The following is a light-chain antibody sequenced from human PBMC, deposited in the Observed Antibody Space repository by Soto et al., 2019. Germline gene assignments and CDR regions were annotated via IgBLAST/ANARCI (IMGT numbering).Light chain of an antibody. CDR3: SSYTSSSSPFV. CDR2: DVS. Sequence: QSALTQPASVSGSPGQSITISCTGTSSDVGGYNYVSWYQHHPGNVPKLMIFDVSYRPSGVSNRFSGSKSGNTASLSISGLQAEDDADYYCSSYTSSSSPFVFGTGTKLTVL. J-gene: IGLJ1*01. CDR1: SSDVGGYNY. V-gene: IGLV2-14*03.